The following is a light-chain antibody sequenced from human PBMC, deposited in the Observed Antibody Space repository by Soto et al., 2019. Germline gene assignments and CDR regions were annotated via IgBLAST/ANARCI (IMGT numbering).Light chain of an antibody. CDR3: SSYTSSSTWV. CDR1: SSDVGGYNY. J-gene: IGLJ3*02. CDR2: EVS. V-gene: IGLV2-14*01. Sequence: QSALTQPASVSGSPGQSITISCTGTSSDVGGYNYVSWYQQNPGKAPKLMFYEVSSRPSGVSNRFSGSKSGNTASLTISGLQAEDEADYYCSSYTSSSTWVFGGGTKLTVL.